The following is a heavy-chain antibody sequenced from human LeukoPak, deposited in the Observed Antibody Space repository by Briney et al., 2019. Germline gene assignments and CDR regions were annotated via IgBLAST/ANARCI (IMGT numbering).Heavy chain of an antibody. D-gene: IGHD6-19*01. CDR3: ARDMGSGWYSD. J-gene: IGHJ4*02. Sequence: KPSETLPLTCTVSGGSISSYYWSWIRQPAGKGLEWIGRISSSGSTNYNPSLRSRISMSGDTSKKQFSLKLSSVTAADTAVYYCARDMGSGWYSDWGQGTLVTVSS. V-gene: IGHV4-4*07. CDR1: GGSISSYY. CDR2: ISSSGST.